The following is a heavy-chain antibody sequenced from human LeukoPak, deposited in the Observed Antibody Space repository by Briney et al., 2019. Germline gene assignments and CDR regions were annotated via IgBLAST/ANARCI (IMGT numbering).Heavy chain of an antibody. Sequence: AASVKVSCKVSGYTLTELSMHWARQAPGKGLEWMGGLDPEDGETIYAQKFQGRVTMTEDTSTDTAYMELSSLRSEDTAVYYCATNGYSYDYSPYYYMDVWGKGTTVTVSS. J-gene: IGHJ6*03. CDR3: ATNGYSYDYSPYYYMDV. D-gene: IGHD5-18*01. V-gene: IGHV1-24*01. CDR1: GYTLTELS. CDR2: LDPEDGET.